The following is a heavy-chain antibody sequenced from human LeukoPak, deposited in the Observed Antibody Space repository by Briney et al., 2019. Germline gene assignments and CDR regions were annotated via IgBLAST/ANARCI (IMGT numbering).Heavy chain of an antibody. Sequence: PGGSLRLSCAASGFTVSSNYMSWVRQAPGKGLEWVSVIYSGGSTYYADSVKGRFTISRDNAKNSLYLQMNSLGAEDTAVYYCARPDYGGNDQVFPDAFDIWGQGTMVTVSS. V-gene: IGHV3-53*01. CDR1: GFTVSSNY. CDR3: ARPDYGGNDQVFPDAFDI. CDR2: IYSGGST. J-gene: IGHJ3*02. D-gene: IGHD4-23*01.